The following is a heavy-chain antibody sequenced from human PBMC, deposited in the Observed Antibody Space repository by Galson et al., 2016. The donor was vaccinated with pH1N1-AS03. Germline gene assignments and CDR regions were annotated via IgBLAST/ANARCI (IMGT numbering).Heavy chain of an antibody. CDR2: IALDGNGQ. D-gene: IGHD3-10*01. J-gene: IGHJ4*02. CDR1: GLNFGRYS. V-gene: IGHV3-30-3*01. Sequence: SLRLSCAVSGLNFGRYSFHWVRQAPGKGLQWVAVIALDGNGQYYADSVKGRFTISRDNSRNTLYLEMNSLRVEDTAVYYCARGQPQFDFWGQGTLVTVSS. CDR3: ARGQPQFDF.